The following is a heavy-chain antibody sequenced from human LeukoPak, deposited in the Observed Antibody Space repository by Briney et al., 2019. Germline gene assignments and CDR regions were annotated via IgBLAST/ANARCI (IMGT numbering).Heavy chain of an antibody. CDR2: INPNSGGT. J-gene: IGHJ4*02. Sequence: ASVKVSCKASGYTFTGYYMHWVRQAPGQGLEWMGWINPNSGGTNYAQKFQGRVTMTRDTSISTAYMELSRLRSDDTAVYYCARDFRQYYYDSSGYYVHWGQGTLVTVSS. V-gene: IGHV1-2*02. CDR3: ARDFRQYYYDSSGYYVH. CDR1: GYTFTGYY. D-gene: IGHD3-22*01.